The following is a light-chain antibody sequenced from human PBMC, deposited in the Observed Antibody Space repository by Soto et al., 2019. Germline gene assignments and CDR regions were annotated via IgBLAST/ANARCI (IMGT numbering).Light chain of an antibody. V-gene: IGKV3-20*01. J-gene: IGKJ5*01. Sequence: ELVMTQSPATLTVPPGERATLSCWASQSVSSKLAWYQQTRGQVPRLLIYGASSRETEIPDRFSGSGSGIDFALTISRLEPEDFAVYYCQKYGDSSITFGQGTRLEIK. CDR1: QSVSSK. CDR2: GAS. CDR3: QKYGDSSIT.